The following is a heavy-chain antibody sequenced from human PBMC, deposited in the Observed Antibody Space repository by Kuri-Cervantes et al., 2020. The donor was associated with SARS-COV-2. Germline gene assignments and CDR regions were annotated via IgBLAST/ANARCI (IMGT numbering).Heavy chain of an antibody. CDR1: GGSFSGYY. CDR3: ARVLNSGSYPYRRNWCDP. Sequence: SETLSLTCAVYGGSFSGYYWSWIRQPPGKGLEWIGEINHSGSTNYNPSLKSRVTISVDTSKNQFSLKLSSVTAADTAVYYCARVLNSGSYPYRRNWCDPWGQGTLVTVSS. CDR2: INHSGST. V-gene: IGHV4-34*01. D-gene: IGHD3-10*01. J-gene: IGHJ5*02.